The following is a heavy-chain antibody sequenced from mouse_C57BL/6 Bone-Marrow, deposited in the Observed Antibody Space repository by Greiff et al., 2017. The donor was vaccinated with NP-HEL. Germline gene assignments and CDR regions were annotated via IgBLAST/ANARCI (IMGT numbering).Heavy chain of an antibody. CDR2: IYPGGGYT. V-gene: IGHV1-63*01. CDR3: ARWDYYGSSPFAY. J-gene: IGHJ3*01. D-gene: IGHD1-1*01. Sequence: QVQLQQSGAELVRPGTSVKMSCKASGYTFTNYWIGWAKQRPGHGLEWIGDIYPGGGYTNYNEKFKGKATLTADKSSSTAYMQFSSLTSEDSAIYYCARWDYYGSSPFAYWGQGTLVTVSA. CDR1: GYTFTNYW.